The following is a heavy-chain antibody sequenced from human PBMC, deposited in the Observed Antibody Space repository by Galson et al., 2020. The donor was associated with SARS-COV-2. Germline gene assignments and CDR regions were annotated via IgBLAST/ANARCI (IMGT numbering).Heavy chain of an antibody. J-gene: IGHJ5*02. CDR3: AREGSSGWGNWFDA. V-gene: IGHV3-48*02. Sequence: GESLKISCAATGFTFSDHSMNWVRQAPGKGLEWVSYISTRSSTIYYADTVKGRFTVSRDSAKNSLYLQMNSLRDEDTAVYYCAREGSSGWGNWFDAWGQGTLVTVSS. D-gene: IGHD6-19*01. CDR2: ISTRSSTI. CDR1: GFTFSDHS.